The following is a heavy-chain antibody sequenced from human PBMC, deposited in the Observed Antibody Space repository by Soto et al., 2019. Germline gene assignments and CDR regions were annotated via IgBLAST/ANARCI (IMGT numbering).Heavy chain of an antibody. D-gene: IGHD2-21*02. Sequence: GASVKVSCKASGYTFTNYAMHWVRQAPGQRLEWMGWINAGNGNTKYSQNFQGRVTITRDTSASTVYMELSSLRSEDTALYYCARIETGRVVTRPNWLDPWGQGTLVTVSS. V-gene: IGHV1-3*01. CDR1: GYTFTNYA. CDR3: ARIETGRVVTRPNWLDP. CDR2: INAGNGNT. J-gene: IGHJ5*02.